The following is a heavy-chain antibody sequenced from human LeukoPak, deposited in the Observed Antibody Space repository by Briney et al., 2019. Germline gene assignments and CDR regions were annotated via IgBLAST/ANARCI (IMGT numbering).Heavy chain of an antibody. CDR1: GFTFSSYG. Sequence: GGSLRLSCAASGFTFSSYGMHWVRQAPGKGLEWVAFIRYDGSNKYYADSVKGRFTISRDNSKNTLYLQMNSLRAEDTAVYYCARFGYSYGYGHDYWGQGTLVTVSS. CDR2: IRYDGSNK. D-gene: IGHD5-18*01. CDR3: ARFGYSYGYGHDY. J-gene: IGHJ4*02. V-gene: IGHV3-30*02.